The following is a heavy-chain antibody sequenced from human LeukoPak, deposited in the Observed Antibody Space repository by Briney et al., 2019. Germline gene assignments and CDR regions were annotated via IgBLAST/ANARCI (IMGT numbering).Heavy chain of an antibody. D-gene: IGHD2-2*01. CDR1: GYTFTGYY. Sequence: VASVKVSCKASGYTFTGYYMHCVRQAPGQGLEWMGWINPNSGGTNYAQKFQGRVTMTRDTSISTAYMELSRLKSDDTAVYYCAITFCSSTSCYFDYWGQGTLVTVSS. CDR2: INPNSGGT. J-gene: IGHJ4*02. V-gene: IGHV1-2*02. CDR3: AITFCSSTSCYFDY.